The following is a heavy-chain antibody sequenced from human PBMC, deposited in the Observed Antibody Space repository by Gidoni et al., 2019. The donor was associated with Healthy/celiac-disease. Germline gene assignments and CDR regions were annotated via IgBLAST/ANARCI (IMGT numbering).Heavy chain of an antibody. D-gene: IGHD2-2*01. CDR1: GFPLSSSE. CDR2: ISSSGSTI. V-gene: IGHV3-48*03. Sequence: EVQLVESGGGLVQPGGSLRLSCAAPGFPLSSSEMNGVRQAPGKGLEWVSYISSSGSTIYYADSVKGRFTISRDNAKNSLYLQMNSLRAEDTAVDYCARACSSTSCPNYYYGMDVWGQGTTVTVSS. CDR3: ARACSSTSCPNYYYGMDV. J-gene: IGHJ6*02.